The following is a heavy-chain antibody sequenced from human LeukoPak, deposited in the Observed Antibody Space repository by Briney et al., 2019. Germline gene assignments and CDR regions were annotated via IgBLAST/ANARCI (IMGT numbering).Heavy chain of an antibody. CDR1: GGTFSSYA. J-gene: IGHJ4*02. V-gene: IGHV1-69*04. CDR2: IIPILGIA. Sequence: RASVKVSCKASGGTFSSYAISWVRQAPGQGLEWMGRIIPILGIANYAQKFQGRVTITADKSTSTAYMELSSLRSEDTAVYYCARDHAGSPHDYWGQGTLVTVSS. CDR3: ARDHAGSPHDY. D-gene: IGHD2-8*01.